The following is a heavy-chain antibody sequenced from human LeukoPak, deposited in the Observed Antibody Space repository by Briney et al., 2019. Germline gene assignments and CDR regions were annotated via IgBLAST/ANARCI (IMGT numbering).Heavy chain of an antibody. CDR2: IYYSGST. D-gene: IGHD5-12*01. CDR3: ARGYSGYDAFDI. J-gene: IGHJ3*02. V-gene: IGHV4-61*08. Sequence: SQTLSLTCAVSGGSISSGGFYWSWIRQPPGKGLEWVGYIYYSGSTNYNPSLKSRVTISVATSKNQFSLKLSSVTAADTAVYYCARGYSGYDAFDIWGQGTMVTVSS. CDR1: GGSISSGGFY.